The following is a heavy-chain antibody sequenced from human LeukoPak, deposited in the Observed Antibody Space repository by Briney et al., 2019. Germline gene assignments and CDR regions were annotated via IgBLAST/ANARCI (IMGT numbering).Heavy chain of an antibody. CDR2: ISGSGGST. CDR1: GFTFSSYA. Sequence: GGSLRLSCAASGFTFSSYAMSWVRQAPGKGLEWVSAISGSGGSTYYGDSVKVRFTISRDNSKNKLYLQMNSLRAEDTAVYYCAKLSSGWYYYFDYWGQGTLVTVSS. V-gene: IGHV3-23*01. CDR3: AKLSSGWYYYFDY. J-gene: IGHJ4*02. D-gene: IGHD6-19*01.